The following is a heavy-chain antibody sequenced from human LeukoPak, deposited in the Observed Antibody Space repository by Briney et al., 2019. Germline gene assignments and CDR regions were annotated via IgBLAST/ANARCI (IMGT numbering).Heavy chain of an antibody. V-gene: IGHV1-69*13. CDR1: GGTFSSYA. D-gene: IGHD3-3*02. CDR2: IIPIFGTA. J-gene: IGHJ6*02. CDR3: ARVGRSVLGVVTYYYYYGMDV. Sequence: ASVKVSWKASGGTFSSYAISWVRQAPGQGLEWMGGIIPIFGTANYAQKFQGRVTITADESTSTAYMELSSLRSEDTAVYYCARVGRSVLGVVTYYYYYGMDVWGQGTTVTVSS.